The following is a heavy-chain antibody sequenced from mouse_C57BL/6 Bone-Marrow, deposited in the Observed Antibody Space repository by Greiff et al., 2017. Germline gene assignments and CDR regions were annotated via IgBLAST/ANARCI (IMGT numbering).Heavy chain of an antibody. V-gene: IGHV1-74*01. Sequence: QVQLQQPGAELVKPGASVKVSCKASGYTFTSYWMHWVKQRPGQGLEWIGRIHPSDSDTNYNQKFKGKATLTVDKSSSTAYMQLSSLTSEDTAIYYCARLFVITTVVAKGSWAYWGQGTLVTVSA. J-gene: IGHJ3*01. D-gene: IGHD1-1*01. CDR2: IHPSDSDT. CDR3: ARLFVITTVVAKGSWAY. CDR1: GYTFTSYW.